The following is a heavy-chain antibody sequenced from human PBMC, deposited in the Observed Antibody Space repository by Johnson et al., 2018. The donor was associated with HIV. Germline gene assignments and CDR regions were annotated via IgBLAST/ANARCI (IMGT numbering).Heavy chain of an antibody. CDR3: ARSFGVTTPGAFDI. D-gene: IGHD3-3*01. V-gene: IGHV3-30*04. Sequence: QVQLVESGGGMVQPGRSLRLSCAASGFTFSSYAMHWVRQAPGKGLEWVAVISYDGSNKYYADSVKGRFTISRDNSKNTLYLQMNSLRAEDTAVYYCARSFGVTTPGAFDIWGQGTMVTVSS. J-gene: IGHJ3*02. CDR2: ISYDGSNK. CDR1: GFTFSSYA.